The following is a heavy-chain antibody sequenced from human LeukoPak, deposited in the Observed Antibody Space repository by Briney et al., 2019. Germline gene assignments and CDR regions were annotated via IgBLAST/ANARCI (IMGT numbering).Heavy chain of an antibody. J-gene: IGHJ4*02. CDR3: ASAIAIFRVAEREGYFDY. Sequence: ASVKVSCKASGGTFSSYAISWVRQAPGQGLEWMGGIIPIFGTANYAQKFQGRVTITTDESTSTAYMELSSLRSEDTAVYYCASAIAIFRVAEREGYFDYWGQGTLVTVSS. CDR1: GGTFSSYA. CDR2: IIPIFGTA. V-gene: IGHV1-69*05. D-gene: IGHD3-3*01.